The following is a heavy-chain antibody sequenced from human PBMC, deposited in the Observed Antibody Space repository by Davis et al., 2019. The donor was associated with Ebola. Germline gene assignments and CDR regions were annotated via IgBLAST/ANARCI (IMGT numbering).Heavy chain of an antibody. CDR3: TRGRESQYGMDV. V-gene: IGHV4-34*01. D-gene: IGHD2-8*01. CDR1: GVTFSGYF. Sequence: MPSETLSLTCAANGVTFSGYFWTWVRQPPGRGLEWIGAVSDGGGDNYKPSLKSRFTISMDTSKNHFSLRLSSVTAADTTVYFCTRGRESQYGMDVWGQGTTVTVSS. J-gene: IGHJ6*02. CDR2: VSDGGGD.